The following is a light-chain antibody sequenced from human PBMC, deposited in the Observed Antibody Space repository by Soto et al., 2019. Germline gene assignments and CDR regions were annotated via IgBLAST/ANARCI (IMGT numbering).Light chain of an antibody. CDR1: QSISSSY. Sequence: ESVLTQSPGTLSLSPGERTTLSCRASQSISSSYLAWYQQKPGQAPRLLVYGASSRATGIPDRFSGSGSGTAYSLTISRLEPEDFALYYCQQYCSTFWTLGQRTKVDIK. CDR2: GAS. V-gene: IGKV3-20*01. J-gene: IGKJ1*01. CDR3: QQYCSTFWT.